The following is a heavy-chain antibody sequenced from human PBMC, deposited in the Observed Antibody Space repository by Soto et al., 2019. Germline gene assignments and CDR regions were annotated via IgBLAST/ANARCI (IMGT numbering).Heavy chain of an antibody. CDR1: AGTFSSYA. D-gene: IGHD6-6*01. CDR2: IIPIFGTA. V-gene: IGHV1-69*13. CDR3: AKEFAVDIAAPNYFDY. Sequence: SVKVSCKASAGTFSSYAISWVRQAPGQGLEWMGGIIPIFGTANYAQKFQGRVTITADESTSTAYMELSSLRSEDTAVYYCAKEFAVDIAAPNYFDYWGQGTLVTVSS. J-gene: IGHJ4*02.